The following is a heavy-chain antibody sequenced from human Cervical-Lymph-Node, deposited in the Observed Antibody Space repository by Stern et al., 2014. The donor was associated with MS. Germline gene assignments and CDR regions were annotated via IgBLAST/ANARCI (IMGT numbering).Heavy chain of an antibody. J-gene: IGHJ6*02. Sequence: DQLVESGSQVRKPGASVKVSCQASGYTFINYDIFWVRQATGQGLEWMGWMNPNNANTGHAQKFQGRVTMTRNTSISTAYMELSGLRSDDTAVYYCVRGGFSYGYGLDAWGQGTAVIVSS. D-gene: IGHD5-18*01. V-gene: IGHV1-8*01. CDR2: MNPNNANT. CDR3: VRGGFSYGYGLDA. CDR1: GYTFINYD.